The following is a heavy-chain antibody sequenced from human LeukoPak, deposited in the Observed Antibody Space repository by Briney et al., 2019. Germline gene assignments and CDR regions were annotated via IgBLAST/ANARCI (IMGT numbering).Heavy chain of an antibody. D-gene: IGHD4-23*01. CDR1: GYTLTGYY. V-gene: IGHV1-2*02. CDR3: VAAPQGGGDYSGRKTPHYYYYYMDV. Sequence: RASVKVSCKASGYTLTGYYMHWVRQAPGQGLEWMGWINLNTGGTKYAEKFQGRVTMTRDTSISTAYMELSRLRSDDTAVYYCVAAPQGGGDYSGRKTPHYYYYYMDVWGKGTTVTVSS. CDR2: INLNTGGT. J-gene: IGHJ6*03.